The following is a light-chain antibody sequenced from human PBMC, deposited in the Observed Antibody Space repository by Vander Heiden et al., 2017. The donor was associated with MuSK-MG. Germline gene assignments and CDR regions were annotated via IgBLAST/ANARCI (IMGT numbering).Light chain of an antibody. CDR2: GAS. V-gene: IGKV3-20*01. J-gene: IGKJ1*01. CDR1: QSLTNNY. CDR3: QQYESSPRT. Sequence: EIVLTQSPGTLSLSPGERAALSCRASQSLTNNYLAWYQQKPGQPPRLLMSGASSRATGIPDRFSGSGSGTEFTLTINRLEPEDFAVYFCQQYESSPRTFGQGTKVEIK.